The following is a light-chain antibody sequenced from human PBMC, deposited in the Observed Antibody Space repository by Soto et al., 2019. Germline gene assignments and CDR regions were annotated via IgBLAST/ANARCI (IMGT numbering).Light chain of an antibody. J-gene: IGLJ2*01. CDR3: ATWDDSLNKEV. V-gene: IGLV1-36*01. CDR1: SSNIGNKP. Sequence: QSVLTQPPSVSGAPRQRVTISCFGSSSNIGNKPVNWYQQLPGKAPTLLIYYDDLKPSGVPDRFSGSKSGTSASLAISGVQSEDEAHYYCATWDDSLNKEVFGGGPKLTVL. CDR2: YDD.